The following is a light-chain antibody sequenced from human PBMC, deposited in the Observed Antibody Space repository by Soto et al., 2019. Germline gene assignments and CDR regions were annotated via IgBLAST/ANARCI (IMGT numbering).Light chain of an antibody. V-gene: IGKV3-20*01. J-gene: IGKJ2*01. CDR3: HQYGSSPYT. CDR1: QSGSSTY. Sequence: EIVLTQSPGTLSLSPGERATVSCRASQSGSSTYLAWYQQKPGQAPRLLIYGASSRATGIPDRFSGSGSGTDFTLTISRLEPEDFAVYYCHQYGSSPYTFGQGTKLEIK. CDR2: GAS.